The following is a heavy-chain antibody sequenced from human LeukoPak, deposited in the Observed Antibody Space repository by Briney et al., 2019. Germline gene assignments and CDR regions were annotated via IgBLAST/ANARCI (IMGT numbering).Heavy chain of an antibody. CDR2: VYYGRSP. J-gene: IGHJ5*02. V-gene: IGHV4-39*07. CDR1: GDSISRSTYY. CDR3: ARGTQLWLPTNWFDP. D-gene: IGHD5-18*01. Sequence: SETLSLTCTVSGDSISRSTYYWAWLRQPPGKGLEWIGSVYYGRSPYFNPSLESRATISVDTSKNQFSLKLSSVTAADTAVYYCARGTQLWLPTNWFDPWGQGTLVTVSS.